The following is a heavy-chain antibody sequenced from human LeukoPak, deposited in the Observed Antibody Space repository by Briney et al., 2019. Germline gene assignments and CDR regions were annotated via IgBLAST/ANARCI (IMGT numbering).Heavy chain of an antibody. Sequence: KPSETLSLTCTVSGGSISSYYWSWIRQPPGKGLEWIGYIYYSGSTNYNPSLKSRVTISVDSSKNQFSLKLSSVTAAGTALYFCARETYYYDSSGYYLYYFDYWGQGTLGTVSS. D-gene: IGHD3-22*01. V-gene: IGHV4-59*01. J-gene: IGHJ4*02. CDR1: GGSISSYY. CDR2: IYYSGST. CDR3: ARETYYYDSSGYYLYYFDY.